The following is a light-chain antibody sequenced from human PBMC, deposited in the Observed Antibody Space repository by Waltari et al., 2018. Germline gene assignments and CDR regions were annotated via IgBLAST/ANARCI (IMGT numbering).Light chain of an antibody. CDR2: DVS. J-gene: IGLJ1*01. Sequence: QSALTQPRSVSGSPGQSVTISCTGTSSDVGGYNYVSWYQQHPGKAPKPMIYDVSKRPSGVPDRFAGSKSGNTASLTISGLKAEDEADYYCCSYAGSYYVFGTGTKVTVL. CDR3: CSYAGSYYV. V-gene: IGLV2-11*01. CDR1: SSDVGGYNY.